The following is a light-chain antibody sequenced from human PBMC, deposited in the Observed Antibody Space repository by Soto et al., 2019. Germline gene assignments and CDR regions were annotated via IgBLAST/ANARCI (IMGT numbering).Light chain of an antibody. CDR3: QQYGSSRWT. Sequence: EIVLMQSPGTLSLSPGERATLSCRASQSVSSYLAWYQQKPGQAPRLLIYGASSRATGIPDRFSGSGSGTDFTLTISRLEPEDFAVYYCQQYGSSRWTFGQGTKVDIK. V-gene: IGKV3-20*01. J-gene: IGKJ1*01. CDR1: QSVSSY. CDR2: GAS.